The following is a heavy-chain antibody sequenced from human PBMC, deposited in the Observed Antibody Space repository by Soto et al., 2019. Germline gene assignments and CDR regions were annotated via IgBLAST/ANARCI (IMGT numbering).Heavy chain of an antibody. Sequence: GGSLRLSCSASGFTFSSYSMSWVRQAPGKGLEWVSAISGSGGSTYYADSVKGRFTISRDNSKNTLYLQMNSLRAEDTAVYYCAKYGRESQYNWFDPWGQGTLVTVST. CDR2: ISGSGGST. CDR3: AKYGRESQYNWFDP. V-gene: IGHV3-23*01. D-gene: IGHD3-10*02. CDR1: GFTFSSYS. J-gene: IGHJ5*02.